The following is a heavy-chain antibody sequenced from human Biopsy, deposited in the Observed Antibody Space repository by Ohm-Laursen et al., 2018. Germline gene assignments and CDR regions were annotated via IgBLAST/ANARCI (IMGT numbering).Heavy chain of an antibody. CDR2: IYPGGST. CDR3: ARLGNFWNAEDGLDL. D-gene: IGHD3-3*01. Sequence: SETLSLTCNVSGGDINNYYWSWIRQPAGKGLEWIGRIYPGGSTNYNPSLKSRVTISVDTSKNHFSLNLRSVTAADTAVYSCARLGNFWNAEDGLDLWGLGTMVTVSS. CDR1: GGDINNYY. V-gene: IGHV4-4*07. J-gene: IGHJ3*01.